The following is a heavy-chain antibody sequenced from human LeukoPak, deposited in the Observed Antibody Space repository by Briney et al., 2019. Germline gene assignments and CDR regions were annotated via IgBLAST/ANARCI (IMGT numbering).Heavy chain of an antibody. CDR2: IYYSGST. D-gene: IGHD2-21*02. J-gene: IGHJ2*01. Sequence: SETLSLTCTVSGGSISSSSYYWGRIRQPPGKGLEWIGSIYYSGSTYYNPSLKSRVTISVDTSKNQFSLMLSSVTTADTAVYYCARGTKSSRVTVLTSFWYFDLWGRGTLVTVSS. CDR1: GGSISSSSYY. V-gene: IGHV4-39*07. CDR3: ARGTKSSRVTVLTSFWYFDL.